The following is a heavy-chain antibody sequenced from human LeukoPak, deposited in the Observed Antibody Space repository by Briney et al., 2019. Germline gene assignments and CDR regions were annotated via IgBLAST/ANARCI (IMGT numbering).Heavy chain of an antibody. CDR2: ISWNSGSI. CDR1: GFTFDDYA. V-gene: IGHV3-9*01. Sequence: GGSLRLSCAASGFTFDDYAMHWVRQAPGKGLEWVSGISWNSGSIGYADSVKGRFTISRDNAKNSLYLQMNSLRAEDTALYYCAKDSSASSSWYLDYWGQGTLVTVSS. D-gene: IGHD6-13*01. CDR3: AKDSSASSSWYLDY. J-gene: IGHJ4*02.